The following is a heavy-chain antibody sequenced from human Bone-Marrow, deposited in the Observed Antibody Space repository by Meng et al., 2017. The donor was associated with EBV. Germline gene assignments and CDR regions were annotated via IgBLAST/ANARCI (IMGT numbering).Heavy chain of an antibody. D-gene: IGHD5/OR15-5a*01. CDR1: GFTVSSYA. CDR2: VHYSGST. J-gene: IGHJ4*02. CDR3: ARPFPSIVSPRLDPFGD. V-gene: IGHV3-30*04. Sequence: QVQLVESGGGVVQPGRSLRLSCAASGFTVSSYAMHWVRQAPGKGLEWIGSVHYSGSTYYSPSLKSRITVSIDTSKNQFSLRLTSVTAADTALYYCARPFPSIVSPRLDPFGDWGRGTLVTVSS.